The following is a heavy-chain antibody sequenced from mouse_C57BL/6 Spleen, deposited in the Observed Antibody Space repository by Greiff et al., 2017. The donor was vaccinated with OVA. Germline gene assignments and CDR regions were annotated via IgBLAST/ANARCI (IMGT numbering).Heavy chain of an antibody. V-gene: IGHV1-61*01. CDR1: GYTFTSYW. CDR2: IYPSDSET. J-gene: IGHJ2*01. Sequence: QVQLKQPGAELVRPGSSVKLSCKASGYTFTSYWMDWVKQRPGQGLEWIGNIYPSDSETHYNQKFKDKATLTVDKSSSTAYMQLSSLTSEDSAVYYCARGETGDFDYWGQGTTLTVSS. CDR3: ARGETGDFDY.